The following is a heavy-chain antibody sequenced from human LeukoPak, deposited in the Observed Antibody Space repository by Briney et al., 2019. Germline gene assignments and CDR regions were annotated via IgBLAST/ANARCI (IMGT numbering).Heavy chain of an antibody. J-gene: IGHJ4*02. V-gene: IGHV1-69*01. D-gene: IGHD3-22*01. CDR1: GGTFSSYA. CDR2: IIPIFGTA. CDR3: ARASQDYYDSSDRGYFDH. Sequence: SVKVSCKASGGTFSSYAISWVRQAPGQGLEWMGGIIPIFGTANYAQKFQGRVTITADESTSTAYMELSSLRSEDTAVYYCARASQDYYDSSDRGYFDHWGQGTLVTVSS.